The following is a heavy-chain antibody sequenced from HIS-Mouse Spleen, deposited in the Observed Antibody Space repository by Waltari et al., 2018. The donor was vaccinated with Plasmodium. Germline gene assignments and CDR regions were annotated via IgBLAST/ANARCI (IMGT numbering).Heavy chain of an antibody. CDR1: GYTFTGYY. J-gene: IGHJ1*01. CDR3: ARVLGYKAAAGTFVEYFQH. D-gene: IGHD6-13*01. Sequence: QVQLVQSGAEVKKPGASVKVSCKASGYTFTGYYMHWVRQASGQGLEWMGWIIPNRGGTNYAQKVQGRVTMARDTSISTAYMELSRLRSDDTAVYYCARVLGYKAAAGTFVEYFQHWGQGTLVTVSS. CDR2: IIPNRGGT. V-gene: IGHV1-2*02.